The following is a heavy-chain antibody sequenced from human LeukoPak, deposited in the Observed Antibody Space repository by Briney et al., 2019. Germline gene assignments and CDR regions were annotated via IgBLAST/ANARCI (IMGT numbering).Heavy chain of an antibody. CDR1: GFTFSSYS. CDR3: ARRRTYYYYYYMDV. CDR2: INHSGST. Sequence: GSLRLSCAASGFTFSSYSMNWVRQPPGKGLEWIGEINHSGSTNYNPSLKSRVTISVDTSKNQFSLKLSSVTAADTAVYYCARRRTYYYYYYMDVWGKGTTVTVSS. J-gene: IGHJ6*03. V-gene: IGHV4-34*01.